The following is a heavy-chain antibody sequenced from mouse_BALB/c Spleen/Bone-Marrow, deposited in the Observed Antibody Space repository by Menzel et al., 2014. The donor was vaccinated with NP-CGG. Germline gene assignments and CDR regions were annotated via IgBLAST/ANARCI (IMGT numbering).Heavy chain of an antibody. CDR3: ARFDGTYAMDY. D-gene: IGHD2-1*01. CDR2: IHYSGVT. CDR1: GYSITSGYS. V-gene: IGHV3-1*02. J-gene: IGHJ4*01. Sequence: VQLQQSGPDLVKPSQSLSLTCTVTGYSITSGYSWHWIRQFPGNKLEWMGYIHYSGVTNYNPSLKSRISITRDTSKNLFFLQLNSVTTEDTATYYCARFDGTYAMDYWGQGTSVTVSS.